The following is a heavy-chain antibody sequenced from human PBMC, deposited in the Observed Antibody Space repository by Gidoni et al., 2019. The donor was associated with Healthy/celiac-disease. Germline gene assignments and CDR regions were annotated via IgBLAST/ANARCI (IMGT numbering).Heavy chain of an antibody. V-gene: IGHV4-34*01. CDR2: INHSGST. CDR3: ARDLRFLEWLLSHKNSYYYYYGMDV. J-gene: IGHJ6*02. CDR1: GGSCSGSY. D-gene: IGHD3-3*01. Sequence: QVQLQQWGAGLLKPSETLSLTCAVYGGSCSGSYWSWIRQPPGKGLEWIGEINHSGSTNYNPSIKSRVTISVDTSKNQFSLKLSSVTAADTAVYYCARDLRFLEWLLSHKNSYYYYYGMDVWGQGTTVTVSS.